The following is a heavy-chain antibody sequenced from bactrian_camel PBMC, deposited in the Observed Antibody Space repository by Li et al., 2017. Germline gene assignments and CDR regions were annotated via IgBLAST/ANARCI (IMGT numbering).Heavy chain of an antibody. J-gene: IGHJ4*01. D-gene: IGHD5*01. Sequence: QPVESGGGSVQTGGSLRLSCEASGGTVNDKCLGWFRQAPGTEREGVAGINSDGTSSYADSVKGRFTISKDNAKNTLYLQMNSLKPEDTAMYYCAADRARWAVGSCGLNDYHYWGQGTQVTVS. CDR2: INSDGTS. CDR1: GGTVNDKC. V-gene: IGHV3S53*01. CDR3: AADRARWAVGSCGLNDYHY.